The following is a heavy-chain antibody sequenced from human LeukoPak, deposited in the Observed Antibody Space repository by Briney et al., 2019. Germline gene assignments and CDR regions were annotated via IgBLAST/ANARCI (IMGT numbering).Heavy chain of an antibody. D-gene: IGHD3-3*01. CDR3: AKVYYDFWSGPCNY. CDR2: ISGSGGST. CDR1: GFTFSSYA. J-gene: IGHJ4*02. V-gene: IGHV3-23*01. Sequence: PGGSLRLSCAASGFTFSSYAMSWVRQAPGKGLEWVSAISGSGGSTYYADSVKGRFTISRDNSKNPLYLQMNSLRAEDTAVYYCAKVYYDFWSGPCNYWGQGTLVTVSS.